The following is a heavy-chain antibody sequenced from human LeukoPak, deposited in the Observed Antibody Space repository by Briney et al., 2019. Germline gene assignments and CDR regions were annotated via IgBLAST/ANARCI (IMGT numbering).Heavy chain of an antibody. CDR3: ARRRGYSYGD. J-gene: IGHJ4*02. CDR1: GGSISSYY. CDR2: IYYSGST. D-gene: IGHD5-18*01. Sequence: SETLSLTCTVSGGSISSYYWSWIRQPPGKGLEWIGYIYYSGSTNYNPSLKSRVTISVDTSKNQFSLKLSSVTAADTAVYYCARRRGYSYGDWGQGTLVTVSS. V-gene: IGHV4-59*08.